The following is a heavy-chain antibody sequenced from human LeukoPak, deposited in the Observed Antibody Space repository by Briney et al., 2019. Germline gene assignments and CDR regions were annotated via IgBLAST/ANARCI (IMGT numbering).Heavy chain of an antibody. CDR2: IPYDGSNK. CDR3: ARDVAPYSSGWYMGY. CDR1: GFTFSSYA. V-gene: IGHV3-30-3*01. D-gene: IGHD6-19*01. J-gene: IGHJ4*02. Sequence: GGSLRLSCAASGFTFSSYAMHWVRQAPGKGLEWVAVIPYDGSNKYYADSVKGRFTISRDNSKNTLYLQMNSLRAEDTAVYYCARDVAPYSSGWYMGYWGQGTLVTVSS.